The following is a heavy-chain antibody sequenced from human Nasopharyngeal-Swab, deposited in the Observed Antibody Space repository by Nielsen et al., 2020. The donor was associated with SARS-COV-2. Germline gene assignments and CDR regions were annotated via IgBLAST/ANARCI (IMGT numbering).Heavy chain of an antibody. CDR1: GFTFSSYA. V-gene: IGHV3-30-3*01. J-gene: IGHJ4*02. CDR3: AGARPVFDY. D-gene: IGHD6-6*01. Sequence: GGSLRLSCAASGFTFSSYAMHWVRQAPGKGLEWVAVISYDGSNKYYADSVKGRFTISRDNSKNTLYLQMNSLRAEDTAVYYCAGARPVFDYWGQGTLVTVSS. CDR2: ISYDGSNK.